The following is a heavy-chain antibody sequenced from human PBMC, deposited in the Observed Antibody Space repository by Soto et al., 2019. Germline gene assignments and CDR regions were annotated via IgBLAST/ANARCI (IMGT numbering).Heavy chain of an antibody. CDR1: ADSFSKYD. CDR3: ASVTFGGVVLAH. J-gene: IGHJ4*02. V-gene: IGHV4-59*01. Sequence: SETLSLTCTVSADSFSKYDWTWIRQPPGGGLEWSGYIYFNGNTNYNPSLKGRVTISRDTSKKQFSLNLSSVTAADTAVYYCASVTFGGVVLAHWGQGTLVNVSS. D-gene: IGHD3-16*01. CDR2: IYFNGNT.